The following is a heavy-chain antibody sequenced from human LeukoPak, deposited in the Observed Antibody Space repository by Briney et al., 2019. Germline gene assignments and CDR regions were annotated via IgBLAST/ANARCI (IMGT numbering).Heavy chain of an antibody. CDR3: ARHDLGGTSPFDY. Sequence: ASVKVSCKTSGYTVTNYYMRWVRQAPGQGLEWMGIINPSGTSTTYPQKFQGRVTMTRDTSTSTDFMELSSLRPEDTAVYYCARHDLGGTSPFDYWGQGTLVTVSS. D-gene: IGHD6-19*01. CDR2: INPSGTST. J-gene: IGHJ4*02. CDR1: GYTVTNYY. V-gene: IGHV1-46*01.